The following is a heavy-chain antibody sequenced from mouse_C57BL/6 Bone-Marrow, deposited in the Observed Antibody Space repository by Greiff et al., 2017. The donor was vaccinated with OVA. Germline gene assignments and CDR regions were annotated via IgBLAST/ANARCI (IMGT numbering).Heavy chain of an antibody. J-gene: IGHJ2*01. CDR3: TSYGNCDY. V-gene: IGHV14-4*01. Sequence: VQLQQSGAELVRPGASVKLSCTASGFTIKDDYMHWVKQRPEQGLEWIGWIDPENGDTEYASKFQGKATITADTSSNTAYLQLSSLTSEDTAVYYCTSYGNCDYWGQGTTLTVSS. CDR1: GFTIKDDY. D-gene: IGHD2-1*01. CDR2: IDPENGDT.